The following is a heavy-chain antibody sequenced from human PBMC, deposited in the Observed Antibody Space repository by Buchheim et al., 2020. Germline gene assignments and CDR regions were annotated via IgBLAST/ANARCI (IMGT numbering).Heavy chain of an antibody. CDR3: ARTDTATRGRTNNFDY. J-gene: IGHJ4*02. V-gene: IGHV4-39*01. D-gene: IGHD5-18*01. CDR2: IYYSGST. CDR1: GGSISSSSYY. Sequence: QVQLQESGPGLVKPSETLFLTCTVSGGSISSSSYYWGWIRQPPGKGLEWIGSIYYSGSTYYNPSLKSRVTISLDTSKNQFSMTLSSVTAADTAVYYCARTDTATRGRTNNFDYWGQGTL.